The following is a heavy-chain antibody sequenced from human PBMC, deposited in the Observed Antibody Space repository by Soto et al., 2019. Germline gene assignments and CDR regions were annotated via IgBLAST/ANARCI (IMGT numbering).Heavy chain of an antibody. J-gene: IGHJ4*01. Sequence: EVQLLESGGGLVQPGGSLTLTCTTSGFNFSTYDMSWVRQAPGKGLERVSSISDSSGSTYYANSVKGRSTISSDNSTNTLYLHMSSLLADDTAAYYCACFDDCPLPLWGYGSLVNISS. CDR2: ISDSSGST. CDR1: GFNFSTYD. D-gene: IGHD2-21*02. V-gene: IGHV3-23*01. CDR3: ACFDDCPLPL.